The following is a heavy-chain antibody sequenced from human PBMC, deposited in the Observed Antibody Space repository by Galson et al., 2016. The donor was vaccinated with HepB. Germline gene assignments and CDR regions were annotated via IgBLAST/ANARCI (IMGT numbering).Heavy chain of an antibody. Sequence: SLRLSCAASGFSFSIHWMSWVRQAPGKGLEWVANIKPSGGDKYFVDSVRGRFAISRDDARNSLYLQMTSLRDEDSAVYYCARHRLGGAARVLAAGVDVWGQGTTVTVSS. CDR3: ARHRLGGAARVLAAGVDV. V-gene: IGHV3-7*03. J-gene: IGHJ6*02. CDR1: GFSFSIHW. D-gene: IGHD2-15*01. CDR2: IKPSGGDK.